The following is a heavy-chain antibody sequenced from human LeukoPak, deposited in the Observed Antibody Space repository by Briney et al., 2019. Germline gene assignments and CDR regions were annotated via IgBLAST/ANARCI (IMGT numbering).Heavy chain of an antibody. CDR1: GFTFSSYG. CDR2: ISHDGSNK. J-gene: IGHJ4*02. Sequence: PGRSLRLSCAASGFTFSSYGMHWVRQAPGKGLEWVAVISHDGSNKYYADSVKGRFTISRDNSKNTLYLQMNSLGAEDTAVYYCAKTGYSGSYFGYFDYWGQGTLVTVSS. D-gene: IGHD1-26*01. CDR3: AKTGYSGSYFGYFDY. V-gene: IGHV3-30*18.